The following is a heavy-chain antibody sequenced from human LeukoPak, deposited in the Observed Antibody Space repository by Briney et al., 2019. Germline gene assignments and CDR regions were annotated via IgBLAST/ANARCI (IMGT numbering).Heavy chain of an antibody. D-gene: IGHD3-10*01. CDR1: GYGFTNYW. CDR2: IDPSDSYT. J-gene: IGHJ4*02. V-gene: IGHV5-10-1*01. Sequence: GESLKISCKGSGYGFTNYWISWVRQMPGKGLEWMGRIDPSDSYTTYSPSFQGHVTISVDKSISTAYLQWSSLKASDTAMYYCARQDYASGSYYSVTFDYWGQGTLVTVSS. CDR3: ARQDYASGSYYSVTFDY.